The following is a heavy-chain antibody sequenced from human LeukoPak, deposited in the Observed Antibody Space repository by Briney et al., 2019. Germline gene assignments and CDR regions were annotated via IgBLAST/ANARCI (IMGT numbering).Heavy chain of an antibody. V-gene: IGHV4-34*01. CDR2: INHSGDT. CDR3: ARGSRNYNNYEGADY. D-gene: IGHD4-11*01. CDR1: GGAFSGYY. J-gene: IGHJ4*02. Sequence: SETLSLTCAVYGGAFSGYYWSWIRQPPGKGLECIGEINHSGDTKYNPSLKSRVSMSVDVSKDQFSLKLTSLTAADTAVYYCARGSRNYNNYEGADYWGQGTLVTVSS.